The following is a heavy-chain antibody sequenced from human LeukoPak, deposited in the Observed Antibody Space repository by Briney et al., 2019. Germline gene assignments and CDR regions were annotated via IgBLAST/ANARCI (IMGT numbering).Heavy chain of an antibody. D-gene: IGHD3-3*01. CDR2: MNPNSGNT. V-gene: IGHV1-8*01. Sequence: ASVKVSCKASGYTFTSYVINWVRQATGQGLEWMGWMNPNSGNTGYAQKFQGRVTMTRNTSISTAYMELSSLRSEDTAVYYCARELYDFWSGPYNWFDPWGQGTLVTVSS. CDR3: ARELYDFWSGPYNWFDP. CDR1: GYTFTSYV. J-gene: IGHJ5*02.